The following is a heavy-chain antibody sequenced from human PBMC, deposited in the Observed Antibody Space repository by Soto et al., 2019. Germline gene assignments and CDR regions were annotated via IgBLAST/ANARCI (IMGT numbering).Heavy chain of an antibody. D-gene: IGHD5-18*01. Sequence: ASVKVSCTDAGYTFTSYVISWVRQAPGQVLEWMGWISAYNGNTNYAQKLQGRVTMTTDTSTSTAYMELRSLRSDDTAVYYCASDWIQGTSASDGYYYYYYGMDVWGQATTVTVSS. V-gene: IGHV1-18*01. CDR3: ASDWIQGTSASDGYYYYYYGMDV. CDR2: ISAYNGNT. CDR1: GYTFTSYV. J-gene: IGHJ6*02.